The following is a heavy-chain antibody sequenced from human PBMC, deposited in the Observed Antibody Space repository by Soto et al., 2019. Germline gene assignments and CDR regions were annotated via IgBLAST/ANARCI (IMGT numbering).Heavy chain of an antibody. Sequence: QVQVQESGPGLVKPSQTLSLKCSVSGGSIGSRDYYWSWIRQHPEKGLEWIGSIYYNGNTDYNPSLRGRPPMSVDTSMNEFSLKLTSVTAADTAVYYCARDKGGAALKGSGMDVWGQGTTVTVS. V-gene: IGHV4-31*02. CDR2: IYYNGNT. CDR1: GGSIGSRDYY. CDR3: ARDKGGAALKGSGMDV. J-gene: IGHJ6*02. D-gene: IGHD3-10*01.